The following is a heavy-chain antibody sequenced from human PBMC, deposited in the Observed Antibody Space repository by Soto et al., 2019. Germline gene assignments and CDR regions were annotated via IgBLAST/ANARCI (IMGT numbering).Heavy chain of an antibody. J-gene: IGHJ5*02. CDR3: AGLGYCSGGSCRNWFDP. V-gene: IGHV1-18*04. CDR1: GYTFTSYG. D-gene: IGHD2-15*01. CDR2: ISAYNGNT. Sequence: ASVKVSCKASGYTFTSYGISWVRQAPGQGLEWMGWISAYNGNTNYAQKLQGRVTMTTDTSTSTAYMELRSLRSDDTAVYYCAGLGYCSGGSCRNWFDPWGQGTLVTVSS.